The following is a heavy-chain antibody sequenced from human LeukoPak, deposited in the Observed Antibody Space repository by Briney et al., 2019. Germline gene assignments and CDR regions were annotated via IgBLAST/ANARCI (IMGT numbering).Heavy chain of an antibody. D-gene: IGHD6-6*01. CDR2: INPNSGGT. J-gene: IGHJ4*02. Sequence: ASVKVSCKASGYTFTGYYMHWVRQAPGQGLGWMGWINPNSGGTNYAQKFQGRVTMTRDTSISTAYMELSRLRSDDTAVYYCARSTYSSSSARLWSSSWHYFDYWGQGTLVTVSS. CDR3: ARSTYSSSSARLWSSSWHYFDY. V-gene: IGHV1-2*02. CDR1: GYTFTGYY.